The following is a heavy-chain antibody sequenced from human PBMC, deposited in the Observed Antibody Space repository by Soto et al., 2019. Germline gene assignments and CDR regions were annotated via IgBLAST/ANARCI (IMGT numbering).Heavy chain of an antibody. D-gene: IGHD1-26*01. CDR3: AKPRSGSSYVAFDI. Sequence: EVQLLESGGGLVQPGGSLRLSCAASGFTFSSYVMNWVRQAPGKGLGWVSAITGGGGSTYYADSLKGRFTISRDNSKNTLCLQMNSLRAEDTAVYYCAKPRSGSSYVAFDIWGQGTMVTVSS. CDR2: ITGGGGST. J-gene: IGHJ3*02. V-gene: IGHV3-23*01. CDR1: GFTFSSYV.